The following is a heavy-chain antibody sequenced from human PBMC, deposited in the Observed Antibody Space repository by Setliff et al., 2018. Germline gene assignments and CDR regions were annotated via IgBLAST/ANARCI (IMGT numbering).Heavy chain of an antibody. CDR2: VYYSGLT. J-gene: IGHJ4*02. CDR1: GGSISSDSHY. CDR3: ARGGTYRYFDY. Sequence: SETLSLTCTVSGGSISSDSHYWAWVRQPPGKGLEFIGYVYYSGLTNYDPSLKSRVTMSVDSSKNQFSLKLSSVTAADTAVYYCARGGTYRYFDYWGQGALVTVSS. V-gene: IGHV4-61*01.